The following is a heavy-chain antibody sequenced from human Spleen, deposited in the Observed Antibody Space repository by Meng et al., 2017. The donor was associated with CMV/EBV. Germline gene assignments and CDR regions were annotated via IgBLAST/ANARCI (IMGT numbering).Heavy chain of an antibody. J-gene: IGHJ5*02. CDR2: ISSSRYI. D-gene: IGHD2-2*02. Sequence: GESLKISCAASGFTFSSYSMNWVRQAPGKGLEWVSSISSSRYIYYADSVKGRFTISRDNAKNSLYLQMNSLRAEDTAVYYCARAVCSSTSCYTGRGWFDPWGQGTLVTVSS. CDR1: GFTFSSYS. V-gene: IGHV3-21*01. CDR3: ARAVCSSTSCYTGRGWFDP.